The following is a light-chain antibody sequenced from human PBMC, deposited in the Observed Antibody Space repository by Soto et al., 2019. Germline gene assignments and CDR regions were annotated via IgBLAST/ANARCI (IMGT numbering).Light chain of an antibody. CDR2: GAF. CDR1: QSVSSN. J-gene: IGKJ1*01. Sequence: EIVMTQSPATLSVSPGERATLSCRASQSVSSNLAWYQQKPGQVPRLLIYGAFTRATGIPDRFSGSGSGTEFTLTISSLQSEDFAVYYCQQYDRWPWTFGQGTKVEIK. CDR3: QQYDRWPWT. V-gene: IGKV3-15*01.